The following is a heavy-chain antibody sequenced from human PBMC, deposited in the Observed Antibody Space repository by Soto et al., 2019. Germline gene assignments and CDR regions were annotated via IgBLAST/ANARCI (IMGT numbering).Heavy chain of an antibody. Sequence: PGGSLRLSCAASGFIFSNYAIHWVRRAPGKGLDWVALISYDGNDKYYADSVKGRFTISRDHSMNTLYLQMNSLRVDDTAMYYCARAPNRLGGFWFDPWGQGXLVTVYS. D-gene: IGHD1-26*01. CDR3: ARAPNRLGGFWFDP. CDR2: ISYDGNDK. V-gene: IGHV3-30-3*01. J-gene: IGHJ5*02. CDR1: GFIFSNYA.